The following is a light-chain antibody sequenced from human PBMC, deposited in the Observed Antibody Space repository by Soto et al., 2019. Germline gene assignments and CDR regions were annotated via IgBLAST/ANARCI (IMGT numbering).Light chain of an antibody. CDR1: SSDVGGYDY. CDR2: DVS. J-gene: IGLJ3*02. CDR3: SSYTSSSTGV. V-gene: IGLV2-14*03. Sequence: QSALTQPASVSGSPGQSITISCTGTSSDVGGYDYVSWYQQHPGRAPKLMIYDVSSRPSGVSDRFSGSKSGNTASLTISGLQGEDEADYYCSSYTSSSTGVFGGGTQLTVL.